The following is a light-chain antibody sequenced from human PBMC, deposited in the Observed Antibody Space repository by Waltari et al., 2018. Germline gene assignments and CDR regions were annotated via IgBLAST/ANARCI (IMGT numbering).Light chain of an antibody. CDR2: GVN. CDR3: QSYDTSLGVV. Sequence: QSVLTQPPSVSGAPGQRVTISCTGSWSNIGAGYDVHRYQQLPGKAPTPLVYGVNTRPPGVPDRFFGSKSGTSASLAIPGLQPEDEADYYCQSYDTSLGVVFGGGTKLTVL. V-gene: IGLV1-40*01. J-gene: IGLJ2*01. CDR1: WSNIGAGYD.